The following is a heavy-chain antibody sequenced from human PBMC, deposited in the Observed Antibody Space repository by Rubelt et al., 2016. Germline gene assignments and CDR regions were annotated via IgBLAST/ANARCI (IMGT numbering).Heavy chain of an antibody. D-gene: IGHD4-17*01. V-gene: IGHV1-3*01. CDR3: ARANHGDYEDY. CDR1: GYTFTNYG. J-gene: IGHJ4*02. Sequence: QVQLVQSGAEVKKPGASVKVSCKASGYTFTNYGMHWVRQAPGQRLEWMGWIDAGNGDTKYSQKFKDRVSITRDASANTAYMELSSLRSEDTAVYYCARANHGDYEDYWGQGTLVTVSS. CDR2: IDAGNGDT.